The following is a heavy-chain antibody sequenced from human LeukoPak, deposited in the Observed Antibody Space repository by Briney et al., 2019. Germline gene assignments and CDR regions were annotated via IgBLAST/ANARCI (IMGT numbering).Heavy chain of an antibody. CDR1: GGSISSYY. CDR2: IYTSGST. J-gene: IGHJ3*02. D-gene: IGHD4-23*01. Sequence: SETLSLTCTVSGGSISSYYWSWIRQSAGKGLEWIGRIYTSGSTNYNPSLKSRVTMSVDTSKNQFSLKLSSVTAADTAVYYCARDWVRWDAFDIWGQGTMVTVSS. CDR3: ARDWVRWDAFDI. V-gene: IGHV4-4*07.